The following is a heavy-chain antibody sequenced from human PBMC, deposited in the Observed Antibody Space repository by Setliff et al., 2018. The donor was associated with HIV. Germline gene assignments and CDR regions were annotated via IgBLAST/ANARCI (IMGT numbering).Heavy chain of an antibody. J-gene: IGHJ3*02. D-gene: IGHD3-22*01. V-gene: IGHV1-8*02. CDR3: ARGPNYYDSSGYYYRDAFDI. Sequence: ASVKVSCKASGYTFTSYDINWVRQATGQGLEWMGWMNPNSGNTGYAQKFQGRVTMTRNTSISTAYMELSSLRSEDTAGYYCARGPNYYDSSGYYYRDAFDIWGQGTMVTVSS. CDR1: GYTFTSYD. CDR2: MNPNSGNT.